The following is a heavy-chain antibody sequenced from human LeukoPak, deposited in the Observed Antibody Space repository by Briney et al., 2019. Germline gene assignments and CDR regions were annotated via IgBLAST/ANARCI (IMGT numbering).Heavy chain of an antibody. CDR2: IQNSVTSY. CDR1: GGSISSYY. Sequence: PSETLSLTCSVSGGSISSYYWSWVRQPPGKGLEWIGYIQNSVTSYTDNPSLQSRVTISVDTSKNQFSQRVTSVTAADTAVYYCVRSPQLDPWGQGTLVTVSS. V-gene: IGHV4-59*01. CDR3: VRSPQLDP. J-gene: IGHJ5*02.